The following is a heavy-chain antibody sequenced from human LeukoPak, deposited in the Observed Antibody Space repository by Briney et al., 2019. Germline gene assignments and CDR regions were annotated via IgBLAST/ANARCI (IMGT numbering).Heavy chain of an antibody. Sequence: PGGSLRLSCAASGLTVSSSYMSWVRQAPGKGLEWVSIIYNDGSTYYADSMKGRFTISRDNSKNSLYLQMNSLRAEDTAVYYCARGRDGAFDIWGQGTMVTVSS. J-gene: IGHJ3*02. CDR2: IYNDGST. D-gene: IGHD5-24*01. CDR1: GLTVSSSY. CDR3: ARGRDGAFDI. V-gene: IGHV3-53*01.